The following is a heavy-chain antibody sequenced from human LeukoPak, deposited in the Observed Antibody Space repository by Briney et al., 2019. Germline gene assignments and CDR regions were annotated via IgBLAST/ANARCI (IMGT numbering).Heavy chain of an antibody. CDR3: ARDLEGSSWYGNY. CDR1: GYTFTGYY. Sequence: ASVKVSCKASGYTFTGYYMHWVRQAPGQGLEWMGWINPNSGGTNYAQKFQGRVTMTRDTFISTAYMELSRLRSDDTAVYYCARDLEGSSWYGNYWGQGTLVTVSS. J-gene: IGHJ4*02. V-gene: IGHV1-2*02. CDR2: INPNSGGT. D-gene: IGHD6-13*01.